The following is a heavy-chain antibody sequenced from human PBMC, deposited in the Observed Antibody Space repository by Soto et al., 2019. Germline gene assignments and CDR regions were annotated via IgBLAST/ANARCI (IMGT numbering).Heavy chain of an antibody. CDR2: VSAGGDMT. D-gene: IGHD3-10*01. Sequence: DVQVLESGGDLVQPGGSLRLSCAASGFTFSSYAMSWVRQAPGKGLEWVSSVSAGGDMTYYSDSVKGRVTISRDNSTNALFMQMNSLRIEDTALYYCARGDRGGSGSPASYYYSGLDVWGQGTTVTVS. CDR3: ARGDRGGSGSPASYYYSGLDV. CDR1: GFTFSSYA. V-gene: IGHV3-23*01. J-gene: IGHJ6*02.